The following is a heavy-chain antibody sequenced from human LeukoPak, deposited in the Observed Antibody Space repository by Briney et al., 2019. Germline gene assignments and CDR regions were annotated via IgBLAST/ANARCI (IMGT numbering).Heavy chain of an antibody. V-gene: IGHV4-38-2*02. CDR3: ARGKARGYGYYYYYMDV. D-gene: IGHD3-16*01. Sequence: SETLSLTCTVSGYSISSGYYWGWIRQPPGKGLEWIGSIYHSGSTYYNPSLKSRVTISVDTSKNQFSLKLSSVTAADTAVYYCARGKARGYGYYYYYMDVWGKGITVTVSS. CDR1: GYSISSGYY. J-gene: IGHJ6*03. CDR2: IYHSGST.